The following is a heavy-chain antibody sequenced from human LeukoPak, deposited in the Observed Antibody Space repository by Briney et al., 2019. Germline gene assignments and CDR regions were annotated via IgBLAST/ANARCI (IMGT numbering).Heavy chain of an antibody. Sequence: PSETLSLTCAVYGGSFSGYYWSWIRQPPGKGLEWIGEINHSGSTNYNPSLKSRVTISVDTSKNQFSLKLSSVTATDTAVYYCARARTGDWENYYYYYYMDVWGKGTTVTVSS. CDR3: ARARTGDWENYYYYYYMDV. CDR2: INHSGST. V-gene: IGHV4-34*01. D-gene: IGHD3/OR15-3a*01. J-gene: IGHJ6*03. CDR1: GGSFSGYY.